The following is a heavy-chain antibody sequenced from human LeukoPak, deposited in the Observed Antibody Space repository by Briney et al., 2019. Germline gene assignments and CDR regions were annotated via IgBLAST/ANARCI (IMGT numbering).Heavy chain of an antibody. V-gene: IGHV3-7*01. CDR2: INPDGSQT. CDR3: ARDLGYGALDP. Sequence: GGSLRLSCAPSGFTFSSYWMNWVRQASGKGLEWVALINPDGSQTNYVDSVKGRLTISRDNAENSLYLQMNSLRAEDTAVYYCARDLGYGALDPWGQGTLVTVSS. J-gene: IGHJ5*02. D-gene: IGHD4-17*01. CDR1: GFTFSSYW.